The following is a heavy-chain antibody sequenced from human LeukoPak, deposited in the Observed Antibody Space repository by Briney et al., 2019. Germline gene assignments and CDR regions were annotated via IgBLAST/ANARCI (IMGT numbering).Heavy chain of an antibody. J-gene: IGHJ4*02. V-gene: IGHV3-74*01. CDR2: LPPDELDI. CDR3: ARYSGSYYYPPAWDL. CDR1: GFTFTNYW. Sequence: GGSLRLSCAASGFTFTNYWMHWVRQAPGMGLVWVSRLPPDELDIIYADSVKGRFTISRDNSKNTLYLQMDSLRADDTAVYYCARYSGSYYYPPAWDLWGQGTLVTVSS. D-gene: IGHD1-26*01.